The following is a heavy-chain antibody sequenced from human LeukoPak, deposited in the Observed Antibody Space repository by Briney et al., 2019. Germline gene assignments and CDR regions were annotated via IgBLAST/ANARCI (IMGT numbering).Heavy chain of an antibody. Sequence: GGSLRLSCAASGFTFSSYWMHWVRQAPGKGLVWVSRINSDGSSTSYADSVKGRFTISRDNAKNTLYLQMNSLRAEDTAVYYCARGYGSSRGWYWGQGTLVTVSS. D-gene: IGHD6-6*01. V-gene: IGHV3-74*01. J-gene: IGHJ4*02. CDR1: GFTFSSYW. CDR3: ARGYGSSRGWY. CDR2: INSDGSST.